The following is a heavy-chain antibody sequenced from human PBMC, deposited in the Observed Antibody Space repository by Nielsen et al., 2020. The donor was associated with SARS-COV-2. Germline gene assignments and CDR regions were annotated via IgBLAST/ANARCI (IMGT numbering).Heavy chain of an antibody. V-gene: IGHV1-46*01. CDR2: INPSGGST. J-gene: IGHJ6*02. CDR1: GYTFTSYA. CDR3: ARERRGYQLLKISGYYYYGMDV. D-gene: IGHD2-2*01. Sequence: ASVKVSCKASGYTFTSYAMNWVRQAPGQGLEWMGIINPSGGSTSYAQKFQGRVTMTRDTSTSTVYMELSSLRSEDTAVYYCARERRGYQLLKISGYYYYGMDVWGQGTTVTVSS.